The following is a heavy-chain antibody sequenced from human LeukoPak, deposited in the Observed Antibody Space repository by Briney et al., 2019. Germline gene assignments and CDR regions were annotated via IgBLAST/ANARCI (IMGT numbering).Heavy chain of an antibody. CDR2: INPNSGGT. J-gene: IGHJ3*02. V-gene: IGHV1-2*06. CDR1: GYTFTGYY. D-gene: IGHD3-22*01. CDR3: ARDRNYYDSSGYYYVRDAFDI. Sequence: ASVKVSCKASGYTFTGYYMHWVRQAPGQGLEWMGRINPNSGGTNYAQKVQGRVTMTRDTSISTAYMELSRLRSDDTAVYYCARDRNYYDSSGYYYVRDAFDIWGQGTMVTVSS.